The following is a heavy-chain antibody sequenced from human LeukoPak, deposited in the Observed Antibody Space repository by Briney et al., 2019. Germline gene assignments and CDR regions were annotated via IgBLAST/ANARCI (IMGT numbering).Heavy chain of an antibody. CDR2: IYYSGST. V-gene: IGHV4-59*08. D-gene: IGHD3-3*01. CDR3: ARSSRRFGVVTRSWFDP. CDR1: GGSISSYY. J-gene: IGHJ5*02. Sequence: SETLSLTCTVSGGSISSYYWSWIRQPPGKGLEWNGYIYYSGSTNYNPSLKSRVTISVDTSKNQFSLKLSSVTAADTAVYYCARSSRRFGVVTRSWFDPWGQGTLVTVSS.